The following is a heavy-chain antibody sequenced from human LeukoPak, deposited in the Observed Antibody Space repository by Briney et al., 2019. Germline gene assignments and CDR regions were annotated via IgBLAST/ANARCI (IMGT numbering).Heavy chain of an antibody. D-gene: IGHD6-19*01. CDR2: ISAYNGNT. CDR3: ARVGTEASGWYYHFDY. J-gene: IGHJ4*02. V-gene: IGHV1-18*01. Sequence: ASVKVSCKASGYTFTSYGISWVRQAPGQGLEWMGWISAYNGNTNYAQKLQGRVTMTTDTSTSTAYMELRSLRSDDTAVYYCARVGTEASGWYYHFDYWGQGTLVTVSS. CDR1: GYTFTSYG.